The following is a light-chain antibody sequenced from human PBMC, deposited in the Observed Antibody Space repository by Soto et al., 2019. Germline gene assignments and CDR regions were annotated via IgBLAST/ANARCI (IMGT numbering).Light chain of an antibody. CDR2: EVS. Sequence: QSALTQPASVSGSPGQSITISCTGTSSDVGGYNYVSWYQQHPGKAPKLMIYEVSNRPSGVSHRFSGSTSGNTASLTISGVQADDEADYYCSSYTSSSTPYVFGTGTKLTVL. J-gene: IGLJ1*01. V-gene: IGLV2-14*01. CDR1: SSDVGGYNY. CDR3: SSYTSSSTPYV.